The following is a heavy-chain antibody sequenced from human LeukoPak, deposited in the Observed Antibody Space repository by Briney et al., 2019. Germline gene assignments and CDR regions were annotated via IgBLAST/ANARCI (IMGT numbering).Heavy chain of an antibody. Sequence: SETLSLTCAVYGGSFSGYYWSWIRQPPGKGLEWIGEINHSGSTNYNPSLKSRVTISVDKSKNQFSLKLSSVTAADTAVYYCVREFASGWIDYWGQGTLVTVSP. CDR3: VREFASGWIDY. J-gene: IGHJ4*02. V-gene: IGHV4-34*01. CDR1: GGSFSGYY. D-gene: IGHD6-19*01. CDR2: INHSGST.